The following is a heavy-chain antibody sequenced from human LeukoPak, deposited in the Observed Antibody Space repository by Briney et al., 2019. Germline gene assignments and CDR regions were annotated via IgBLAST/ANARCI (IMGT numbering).Heavy chain of an antibody. CDR3: TTASFGYYYDSSGFDY. V-gene: IGHV3-15*01. J-gene: IGHJ4*02. Sequence: GGSLRLSCAASAFTFSSYGMHWVRQAPGKGLEWVCRIKSKTDGGTTDYAAPVKGRFTISRDDSKNTLYLQMNSLKTEDTAAYYCTTASFGYYYDSSGFDYWGQGTLVTVSS. CDR2: IKSKTDGGTT. CDR1: AFTFSSYG. D-gene: IGHD3-22*01.